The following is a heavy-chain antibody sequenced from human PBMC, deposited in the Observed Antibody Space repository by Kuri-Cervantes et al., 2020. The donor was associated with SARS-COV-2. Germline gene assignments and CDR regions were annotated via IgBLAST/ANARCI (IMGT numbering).Heavy chain of an antibody. CDR3: ARHLTGSYWYYYYMDV. CDR1: GYSFTSYW. Sequence: KVSCKGSGYSFTSYWIGWVRQMPGKGLEWMGIIYPGDSDTRYSPSFQGQVTISADKSISTAYLQWSSLKASDTAMYYCARHLTGSYWYYYYMDVWGKGTTVTVSS. J-gene: IGHJ6*03. CDR2: IYPGDSDT. V-gene: IGHV5-51*01. D-gene: IGHD2-8*02.